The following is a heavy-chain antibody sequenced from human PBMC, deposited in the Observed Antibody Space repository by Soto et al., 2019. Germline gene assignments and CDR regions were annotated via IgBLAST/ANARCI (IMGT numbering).Heavy chain of an antibody. CDR2: INHSGST. J-gene: IGHJ3*02. V-gene: IGHV4-34*01. CDR3: AADVVVVAATPHDAFDI. D-gene: IGHD2-15*01. Sequence: SETLSLTCAVYGGSFSGYYWSWIRQPPGKGLEWIGEINHSGSTNYNPSLKSRVTISVDTSKNQFSLKLSSVTAADTAVYYCAADVVVVAATPHDAFDIWGQGTMVTVSS. CDR1: GGSFSGYY.